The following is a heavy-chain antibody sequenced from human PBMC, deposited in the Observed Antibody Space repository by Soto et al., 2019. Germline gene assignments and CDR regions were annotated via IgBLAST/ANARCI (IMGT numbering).Heavy chain of an antibody. CDR1: GFTFSNAW. Sequence: PGGSLRLSCAASGFTFSNAWMSWVRQAPGKGLKWVGRIKSKTDGGTTGYADSVKGRFTISRDNAKNSLYLQMNSLRAEDTAVYYCARVRLSCSGGSCYPSYYFDYWGQGTLVTVSS. J-gene: IGHJ4*02. CDR3: ARVRLSCSGGSCYPSYYFDY. CDR2: IKSKTDGGTT. V-gene: IGHV3-15*01. D-gene: IGHD2-15*01.